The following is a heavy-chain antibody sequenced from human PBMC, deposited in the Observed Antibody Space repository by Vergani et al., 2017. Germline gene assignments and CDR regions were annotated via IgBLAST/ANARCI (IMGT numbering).Heavy chain of an antibody. D-gene: IGHD6-19*01. CDR1: GYTFTSYG. Sequence: QVQLVQSGAEVKKPGASVKVSCKASGYTFTSYGISWVRQAPGQGLEWMGWISAYNGNTNYAQKFQGRVTITADKSTSTAYMELSSLRSEDTAVYYCAREPSQWDAFDIWGQGTMVTVSS. V-gene: IGHV1-18*01. J-gene: IGHJ3*02. CDR3: AREPSQWDAFDI. CDR2: ISAYNGNT.